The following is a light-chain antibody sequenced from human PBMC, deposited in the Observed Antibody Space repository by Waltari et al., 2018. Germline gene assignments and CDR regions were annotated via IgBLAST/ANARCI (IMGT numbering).Light chain of an antibody. CDR2: EVS. V-gene: IGLV2-14*01. CDR3: SSFSSSSIRYV. J-gene: IGLJ1*01. CDR1: SSDVGGYNR. Sequence: QSALTQPASVSGSPGQSITISCTGTSSDVGGYNRVSWYQQPPGSAPKFLIDEVSNRPSGVSVRFSGAKSGNTASLTSSRRQAEDEADYYCSSFSSSSIRYVFGIGTKVTVL.